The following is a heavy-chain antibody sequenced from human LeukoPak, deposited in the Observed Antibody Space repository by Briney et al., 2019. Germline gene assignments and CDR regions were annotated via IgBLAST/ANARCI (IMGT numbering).Heavy chain of an antibody. J-gene: IGHJ4*02. CDR1: GFTFSSYA. CDR2: ISGSGGST. CDR3: AKAAIGGYYYDSSGYYFDY. Sequence: GGSLRLSCAASGFTFSSYAMSWVRQAPGKGLEWVSAISGSGGSTYYADSVKGRFTISRDNSKNTLYLQMNSLRAEDTAIYYCAKAAIGGYYYDSSGYYFDYWGQGTLVTVSS. D-gene: IGHD3-22*01. V-gene: IGHV3-23*01.